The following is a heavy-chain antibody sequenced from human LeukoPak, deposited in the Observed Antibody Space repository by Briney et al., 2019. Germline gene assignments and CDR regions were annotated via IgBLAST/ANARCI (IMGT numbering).Heavy chain of an antibody. CDR2: ISSDGNNQ. V-gene: IGHV3-30*14. CDR1: GFTFSSYI. Sequence: GGSLRLSCAASGFTFSSYILHWVRQAPGKGLEWVAVISSDGNNQYYADSVKGRFTVSRDTSKNTLYLQMNSLRAEDTAVYYCASRHCSGGGCYFAGADPFDYWGQGILVTVSS. D-gene: IGHD2-15*01. CDR3: ASRHCSGGGCYFAGADPFDY. J-gene: IGHJ4*02.